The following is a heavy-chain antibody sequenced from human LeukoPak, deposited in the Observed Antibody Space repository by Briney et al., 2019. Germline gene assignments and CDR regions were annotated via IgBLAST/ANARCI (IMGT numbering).Heavy chain of an antibody. CDR2: IYHSGST. CDR1: GGSISSGAYY. Sequence: PPETLSLTCTVSGGSISSGAYYWSWIRQPPGKGLEWIGYIYHSGSTYYNPSLKSRVTISVDRSKNQFSLKLSSVTAADTAVYYCARAGCSTSCYIYYYYYMDVWGKGTTVTVSS. V-gene: IGHV4-30-2*01. CDR3: ARAGCSTSCYIYYYYYMDV. D-gene: IGHD2-2*02. J-gene: IGHJ6*03.